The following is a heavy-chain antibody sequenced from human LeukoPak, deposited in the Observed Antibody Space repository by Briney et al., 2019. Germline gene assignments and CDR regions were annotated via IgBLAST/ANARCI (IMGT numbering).Heavy chain of an antibody. J-gene: IGHJ4*02. CDR2: ISSSSSYI. CDR3: ARDSGSYLYAEAY. D-gene: IGHD1-26*01. V-gene: IGHV3-21*01. CDR1: GFTFSSYS. Sequence: GGSLRLSCAASGFTFSSYSMNWVRQAPGKGLEWVSSISSSSSYIYYADSVKGRFTISRDNAKNSLYLQMNSLRAEDTAVYYCARDSGSYLYAEAYSGQGTLVTVSS.